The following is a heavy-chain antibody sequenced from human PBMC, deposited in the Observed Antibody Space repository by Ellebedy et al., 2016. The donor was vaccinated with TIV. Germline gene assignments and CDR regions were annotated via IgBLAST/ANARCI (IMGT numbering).Heavy chain of an antibody. Sequence: GESLKISCAGSGFILSNYGMHWVRQVPGKGLEWVAVITYDGSYKNHADSVKGRFTVSRDNSKNTLYLEMNSLRNEDTAVYYCAKDGDSSGYYYPYMDHWGQGTLVTVSS. J-gene: IGHJ4*02. CDR3: AKDGDSSGYYYPYMDH. CDR1: GFILSNYG. CDR2: ITYDGSYK. D-gene: IGHD3-22*01. V-gene: IGHV3-30*18.